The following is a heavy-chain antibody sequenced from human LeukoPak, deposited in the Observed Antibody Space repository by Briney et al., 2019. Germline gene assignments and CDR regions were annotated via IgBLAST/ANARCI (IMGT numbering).Heavy chain of an antibody. D-gene: IGHD7-27*01. CDR3: ARSREDGDFDY. V-gene: IGHV4-39*07. CDR2: IYYSGST. Sequence: SETLSLTCSVSGGSISSSNYYWGWIRQPPGKGLEWIGTIYYSGSTHNNPSLKSRVTISVDTSKNQFSLKLSSVTAADTAVYYCARSREDGDFDYWGQGTLVTVSS. CDR1: GGSISSSNYY. J-gene: IGHJ4*02.